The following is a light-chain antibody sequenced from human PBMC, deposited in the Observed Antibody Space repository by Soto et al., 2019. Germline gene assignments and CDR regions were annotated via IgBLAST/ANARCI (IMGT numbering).Light chain of an antibody. J-gene: IGKJ4*01. CDR3: QQYNSYPLT. Sequence: DVQMTQSPSTLSASVGDRVTITCRASQSISSWLAWYQQKPGKAPKFLIYDASSLESGAPSRFSGSGSGTEFTLTISSLQPDDFATYYCQQYNSYPLTFGGGTKVDIK. V-gene: IGKV1-5*01. CDR2: DAS. CDR1: QSISSW.